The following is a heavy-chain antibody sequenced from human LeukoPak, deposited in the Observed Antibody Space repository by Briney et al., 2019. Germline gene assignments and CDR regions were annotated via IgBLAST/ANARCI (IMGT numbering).Heavy chain of an antibody. J-gene: IGHJ5*02. CDR1: GGSMSSNGYS. D-gene: IGHD2-21*02. V-gene: IGHV4-39*01. CDR2: IYETGGP. Sequence: SETLSLTCSVSGGSMSSNGYSWGWGWIRQPPGRGLEWIGTIYETGGPYYIPSLKSRVTISIDTSKNQFYLRLTSVTAADTAVYYCARLAYCGGDCSSSWGQGTLVTVSS. CDR3: ARLAYCGGDCSSS.